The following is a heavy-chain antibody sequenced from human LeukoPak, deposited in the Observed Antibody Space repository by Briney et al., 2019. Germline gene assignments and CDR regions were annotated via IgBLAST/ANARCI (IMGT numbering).Heavy chain of an antibody. CDR1: GGSISSGGYY. CDR2: IYYSGST. Sequence: SETLSFTCTVSGGSISSGGYYWSWIRQHPGKGLEWIGYIYYSGSTYYNPSLKSRVTISVDTSKNQFSLKLSSVTAADTAVYYCARSYCSGTSCYGGYYYYGMDVWGQGTTVTVSS. D-gene: IGHD2-2*01. J-gene: IGHJ6*02. CDR3: ARSYCSGTSCYGGYYYYGMDV. V-gene: IGHV4-31*03.